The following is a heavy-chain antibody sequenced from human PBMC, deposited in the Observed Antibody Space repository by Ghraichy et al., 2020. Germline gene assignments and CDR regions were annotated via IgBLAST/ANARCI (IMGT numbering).Heavy chain of an antibody. J-gene: IGHJ3*02. D-gene: IGHD2-2*01. V-gene: IGHV3-30*18. CDR2: ISYDGSNK. Sequence: GGSLRLSCAASGFTFSSYGMHWVRQAPGKGLEWVAVISYDGSNKYYADSVKGRFTISRDNSKNTLYLQMNSLRAEDTAVYYCAKDKSSSRAFDIWGQGTMVTVSS. CDR1: GFTFSSYG. CDR3: AKDKSSSRAFDI.